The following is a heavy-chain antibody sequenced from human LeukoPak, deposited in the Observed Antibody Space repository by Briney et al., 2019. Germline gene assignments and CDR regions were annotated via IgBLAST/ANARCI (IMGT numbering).Heavy chain of an antibody. Sequence: GGSLRLSCAASGFTFSGYAMSWVRQAPGKGLEWVSAINGNGGGTYYAEAVKGRFSISRDNSKNTLSLQMNSLRAEDTAVYYCASLYSSNDYWGQGTLVTVSS. CDR3: ASLYSSNDY. V-gene: IGHV3-23*01. D-gene: IGHD6-13*01. CDR2: INGNGGGT. J-gene: IGHJ4*02. CDR1: GFTFSGYA.